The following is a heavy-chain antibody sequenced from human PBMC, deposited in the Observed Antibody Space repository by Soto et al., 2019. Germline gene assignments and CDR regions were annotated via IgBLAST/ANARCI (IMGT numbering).Heavy chain of an antibody. Sequence: GGSLRLSCAVSGFTFGSYWMNWVRLIPGKGLEWVAYIKPDGSATYYVDSVKGRFTISRDNAKNSLYLQMNSLRVEDTSVYYCARDAYCGPGCYYYFDYWGQGTLVTVSS. D-gene: IGHD2-21*02. CDR2: IKPDGSAT. CDR3: ARDAYCGPGCYYYFDY. V-gene: IGHV3-7*01. J-gene: IGHJ4*02. CDR1: GFTFGSYW.